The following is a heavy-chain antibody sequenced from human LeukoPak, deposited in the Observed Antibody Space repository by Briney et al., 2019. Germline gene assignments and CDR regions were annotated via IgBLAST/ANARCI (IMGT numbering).Heavy chain of an antibody. J-gene: IGHJ4*02. CDR3: AKLHNLNSDY. CDR1: GFTFSDYA. D-gene: IGHD1-14*01. CDR2: ISGSGGNT. V-gene: IGHV3-23*01. Sequence: GESLRLSCAASGFTFSDYAMNWVRQAPGKGLEWVPTISGSGGNTYYAGSVKGRFAISRDNSKNTLYLQMNSLRAEDTAVYYCAKLHNLNSDYWGQGTLVTVSS.